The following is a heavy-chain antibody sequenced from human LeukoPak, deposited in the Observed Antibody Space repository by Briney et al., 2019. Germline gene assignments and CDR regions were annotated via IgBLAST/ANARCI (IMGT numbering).Heavy chain of an antibody. J-gene: IGHJ6*03. CDR1: GYTFTGYY. Sequence: VASVKVSCKASGYTFTGYYMHWVRQAPGQGLEWMGWINPNSGGTNYAQKFQGRVTMTRDTSISTAYMELSRLRSDDTAVYYCARSHTAMVNLPYYYYYMDVWGKGTTVTVSS. CDR2: INPNSGGT. CDR3: ARSHTAMVNLPYYYYYMDV. D-gene: IGHD5-18*01. V-gene: IGHV1-2*02.